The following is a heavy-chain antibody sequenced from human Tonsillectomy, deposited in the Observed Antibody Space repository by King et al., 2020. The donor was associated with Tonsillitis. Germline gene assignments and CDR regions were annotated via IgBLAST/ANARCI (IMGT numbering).Heavy chain of an antibody. CDR2: IFASGTT. Sequence: VQLVESGPGLVRPSQTLSLTCTVSGGSISTVGYYWTWIRQPAGKGLEWIGRIFASGTTNLNPSLNSRVTISVDTSKNQFSLKLSSVTAADTAVYYCARGSEIVVLPGAIGGRFDPWGQGTQVTVSS. V-gene: IGHV4-61*02. J-gene: IGHJ5*02. CDR3: ARGSEIVVLPGAIGGRFDP. CDR1: GGSISTVGYY. D-gene: IGHD2-2*01.